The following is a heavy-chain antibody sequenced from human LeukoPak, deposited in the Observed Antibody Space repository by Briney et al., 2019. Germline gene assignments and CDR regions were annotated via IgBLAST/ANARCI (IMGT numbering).Heavy chain of an antibody. Sequence: PGGSLRLSCAASGFIFSSDYMSWVRQVPGNGLDWVANINQDGSERYYIDSVKGRFSISRDNAKDSLFLEMNSLRAEDTAVYYCASSPYYYSNWGQGTLVTVSS. J-gene: IGHJ4*02. CDR2: INQDGSER. CDR1: GFIFSSDY. CDR3: ASSPYYYSN. V-gene: IGHV3-7*01. D-gene: IGHD3-10*01.